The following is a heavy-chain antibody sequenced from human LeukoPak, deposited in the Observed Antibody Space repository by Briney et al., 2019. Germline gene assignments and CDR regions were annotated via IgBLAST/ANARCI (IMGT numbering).Heavy chain of an antibody. V-gene: IGHV4-59*01. J-gene: IGHJ4*02. CDR3: ARVGEGSYYNIFDY. CDR1: GGSISSYY. D-gene: IGHD3-10*01. CDR2: IYNSGST. Sequence: SETLSLTCTVSGGSISSYYWSWIRQPPGKGLEWIGYIYNSGSTKYNPSLKSRVTISVDTSKNQFSLKLSTVTAADTAVYYCARVGEGSYYNIFDYWGQGTLVTVSS.